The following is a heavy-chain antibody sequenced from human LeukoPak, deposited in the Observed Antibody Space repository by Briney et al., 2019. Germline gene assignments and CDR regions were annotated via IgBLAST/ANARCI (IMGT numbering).Heavy chain of an antibody. D-gene: IGHD3-10*01. V-gene: IGHV4-34*01. Sequence: SETLSLTCAVYGGFFSGYYWSWIRQPPGKGLEWIGEINHSGSTNYNPSLKSRVTISVDTSKNQFSLKLSSVTAADTAVYYCARGGGADWFDPWGQGTLVTVSS. CDR2: INHSGST. J-gene: IGHJ5*02. CDR3: ARGGGADWFDP. CDR1: GGFFSGYY.